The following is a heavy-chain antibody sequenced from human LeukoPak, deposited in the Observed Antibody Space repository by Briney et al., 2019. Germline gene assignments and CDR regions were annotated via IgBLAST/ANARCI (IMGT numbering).Heavy chain of an antibody. CDR1: GGSISSGSYS. J-gene: IGHJ4*02. CDR2: MHHSGGT. Sequence: SETLSLTCAVSGGSISSGSYSWSLIRQPPGKGLEWIGYMHHSGGTYYNPSLKSRVTISVDTSKNQFSLKLTSVTAADTALYYCARGTHYNDSSGFFSLDYWGQGTLVTVSS. D-gene: IGHD3-22*01. CDR3: ARGTHYNDSSGFFSLDY. V-gene: IGHV4-30-2*01.